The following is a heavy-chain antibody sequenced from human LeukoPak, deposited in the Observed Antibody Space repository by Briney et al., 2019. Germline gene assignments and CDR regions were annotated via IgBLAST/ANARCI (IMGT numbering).Heavy chain of an antibody. D-gene: IGHD2-2*01. Sequence: PSETLSLTCTVSGGSISSSSYYWGWIRQPPGKGLEWIGSIYYSGSTYYNPSLKSRVTISVDTSKNQFSLKLSSVTAADTAVYYCAKDGAGSQSYCSSTSCYVDYWGQGTLVTVSS. CDR3: AKDGAGSQSYCSSTSCYVDY. V-gene: IGHV4-39*02. CDR2: IYYSGST. CDR1: GGSISSSSYY. J-gene: IGHJ4*02.